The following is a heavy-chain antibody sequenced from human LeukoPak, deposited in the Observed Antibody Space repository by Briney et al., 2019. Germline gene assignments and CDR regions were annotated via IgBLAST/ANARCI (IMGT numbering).Heavy chain of an antibody. D-gene: IGHD6-19*01. CDR1: GGSISSYY. J-gene: IGHJ4*02. Sequence: SETLSLTCTVSGGSISSYYWSWIRQPPGKGLEWIGYIYYSGSTNYNPSLKSRVTISVDTSKNQFSLKLSSVTAADTAVYYCAREVNSGWYVIIDYWGQGTLVTVSS. CDR3: AREVNSGWYVIIDY. CDR2: IYYSGST. V-gene: IGHV4-59*01.